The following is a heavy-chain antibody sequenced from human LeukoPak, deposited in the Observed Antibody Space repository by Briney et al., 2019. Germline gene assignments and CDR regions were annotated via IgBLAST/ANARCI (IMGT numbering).Heavy chain of an antibody. D-gene: IGHD5-18*01. CDR2: ITASGGNT. V-gene: IGHV3-23*01. Sequence: GGSLRLSCAASGFPFSSYAMGWVRQAPGKGLEWVSAITASGGNTYYADSVKGRFTISRDNSKNTRYLQVNSLRAEDTAVYYCAKGNGYSYGRYYFDYWGQGTLVTVSS. J-gene: IGHJ4*02. CDR1: GFPFSSYA. CDR3: AKGNGYSYGRYYFDY.